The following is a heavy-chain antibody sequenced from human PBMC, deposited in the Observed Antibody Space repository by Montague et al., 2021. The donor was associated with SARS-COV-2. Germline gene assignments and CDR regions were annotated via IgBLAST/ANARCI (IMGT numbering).Heavy chain of an antibody. Sequence: SLRLSCAASGFTFNNYGMHWVRQAPGKELEWVAVISNDGGNKYYADSVKGRFSISRDNSKNTLYLQMNSLGAEDTAVCYCAKDLVGDFWSAFYSGYFDYWGQGTLVTVSS. CDR2: ISNDGGNK. J-gene: IGHJ4*02. CDR1: GFTFNNYG. D-gene: IGHD3-3*01. CDR3: AKDLVGDFWSAFYSGYFDY. V-gene: IGHV3-30*18.